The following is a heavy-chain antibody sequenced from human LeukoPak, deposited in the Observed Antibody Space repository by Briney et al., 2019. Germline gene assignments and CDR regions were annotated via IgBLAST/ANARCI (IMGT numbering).Heavy chain of an antibody. CDR3: AKDHSSTWYIDY. J-gene: IGHJ4*02. V-gene: IGHV3-23*01. D-gene: IGHD6-13*01. Sequence: GGSLRPSCAASGFTFSRFGMSWVRQAPGKGLEWVSAITESGGSTYYADSVNGRFSISRDNSKNTLYLQMNSLRAEDTAVYYCAKDHSSTWYIDYWGQGTLVTVSS. CDR1: GFTFSRFG. CDR2: ITESGGST.